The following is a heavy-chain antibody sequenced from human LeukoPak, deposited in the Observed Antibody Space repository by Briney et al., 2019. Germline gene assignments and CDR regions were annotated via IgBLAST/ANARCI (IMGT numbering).Heavy chain of an antibody. CDR3: ATTSGH. Sequence: PSETLSLTCAVYGAPFSGYWWYWIRQPPGKGLEWIGEINQSRITSYNPSLKSRVSISVDTSKNQFSLRLSSVTAADTAVYYCATTSGHWGQGTLVTVSS. V-gene: IGHV4-34*01. CDR2: INQSRIT. CDR1: GAPFSGYW. J-gene: IGHJ4*02.